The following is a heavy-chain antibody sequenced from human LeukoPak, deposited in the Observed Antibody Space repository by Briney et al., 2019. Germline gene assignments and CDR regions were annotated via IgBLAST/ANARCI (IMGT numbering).Heavy chain of an antibody. CDR2: ISGSSSYT. Sequence: GGSLRHSCAASGFTFSDYYMSWIRQAPGQGLEWVSYISGSSSYTDYADSVKGRLTISRDNAKNSLYLQMNSLRAEDTAVYYCAKQYCSGGRCHFDEWGQGTLVTVSS. D-gene: IGHD2-15*01. J-gene: IGHJ4*02. V-gene: IGHV3-11*06. CDR1: GFTFSDYY. CDR3: AKQYCSGGRCHFDE.